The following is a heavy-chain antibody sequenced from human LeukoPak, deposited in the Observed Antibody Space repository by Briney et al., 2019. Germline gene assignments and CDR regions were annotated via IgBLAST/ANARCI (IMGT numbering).Heavy chain of an antibody. CDR2: IIPIFGTA. D-gene: IGHD5-24*01. CDR3: ARRDGYNYLLSFDY. CDR1: GGTFSSYA. Sequence: SVKVSCKASGGTFSSYAISWVRQAPGQGLEWMGGIIPIFGTANYAQKFQGRVTITADESTSTAYMELSSLRSEDTAVYYCARRDGYNYLLSFDYWGQGTLVTVSS. V-gene: IGHV1-69*13. J-gene: IGHJ4*02.